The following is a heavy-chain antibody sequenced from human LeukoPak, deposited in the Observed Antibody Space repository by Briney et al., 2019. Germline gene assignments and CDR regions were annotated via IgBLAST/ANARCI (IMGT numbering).Heavy chain of an antibody. V-gene: IGHV1-18*01. CDR2: ISAYNGNT. CDR3: AVNYYDLSTSDY. J-gene: IGHJ4*02. Sequence: ASVKVSCKASRYTFTSYGISWVRQAPGQRLEWMGWISAYNGNTNYAQKLQGRVTMTTDTSTSTAYMELRSLRSDDTAVYYCAVNYYDLSTSDYWGQGTLGTVSS. CDR1: RYTFTSYG. D-gene: IGHD3-22*01.